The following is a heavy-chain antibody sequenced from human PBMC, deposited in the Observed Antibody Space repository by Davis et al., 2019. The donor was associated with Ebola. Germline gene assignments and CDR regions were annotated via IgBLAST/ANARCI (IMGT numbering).Heavy chain of an antibody. CDR1: GGSISSYY. D-gene: IGHD3-3*01. J-gene: IGHJ4*02. CDR2: IYYSGST. CDR3: ARDAIDGNGYYTAFDH. V-gene: IGHV4-59*12. Sequence: SETLSLTCTVSGGSISSYYWSWIRQPPGKGLEWIGYIYYSGSTNYNPSLKSRVTISVDTSKNQFSLKLSSVTAADTAVYYCARDAIDGNGYYTAFDHWGQGTLVTVSS.